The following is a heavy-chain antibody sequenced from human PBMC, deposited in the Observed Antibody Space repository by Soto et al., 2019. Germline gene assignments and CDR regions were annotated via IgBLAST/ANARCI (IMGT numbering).Heavy chain of an antibody. Sequence: QVQLVESGGGVVQPGRSLRLSCAASGFTFSNYGMHWVRQAPGRGLEWVAVISYDGSNKYYADSVKGRFTISRDNSKNPLLLQMNRLEAGDTAVYLCGKALTDTTGAICDYWGQGTLVTVSS. D-gene: IGHD3-3*01. CDR1: GFTFSNYG. J-gene: IGHJ4*02. CDR3: GKALTDTTGAICDY. CDR2: ISYDGSNK. V-gene: IGHV3-30*18.